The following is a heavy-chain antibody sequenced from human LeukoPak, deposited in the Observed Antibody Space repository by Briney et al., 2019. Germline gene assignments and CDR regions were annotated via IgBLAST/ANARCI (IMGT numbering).Heavy chain of an antibody. CDR1: GFTFSSYS. J-gene: IGHJ4*02. CDR3: ARGGEFCGADCYGIDY. D-gene: IGHD2-21*01. Sequence: GGSLRLSCAASGFTFSSYSMNWVRQAPGKGLEWISYIRGSGSTIYYADSMKGRFTISRDNAKNSLYLQMNSLRVEDTAIYYCARGGEFCGADCYGIDYWGQGTLVTVSS. V-gene: IGHV3-48*04. CDR2: IRGSGSTI.